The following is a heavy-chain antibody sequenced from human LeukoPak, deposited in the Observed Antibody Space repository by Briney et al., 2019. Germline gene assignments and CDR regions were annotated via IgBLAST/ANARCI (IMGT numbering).Heavy chain of an antibody. J-gene: IGHJ4*02. CDR3: ARDIAMVPYFDY. V-gene: IGHV1-24*01. D-gene: IGHD5-18*01. CDR1: GYTLTELS. Sequence: ASVKVSCKVSGYTLTELSMHWVRQTPGKGLEWMGGFDPEDGETIYAQKFQGRVTMTEDTSTDTACMELSSLRSDDTAVYYCARDIAMVPYFDYWGQGTLVTVSS. CDR2: FDPEDGET.